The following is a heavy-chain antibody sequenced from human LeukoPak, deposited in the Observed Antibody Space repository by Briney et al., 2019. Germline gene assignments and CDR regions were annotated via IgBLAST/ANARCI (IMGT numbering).Heavy chain of an antibody. V-gene: IGHV3-21*01. CDR2: ISSSSSYI. CDR3: ARGPGDYGDYQLFFDY. CDR1: GFTFSSYS. Sequence: KPGGSLRLSCAASGFTFSSYSMNWVRQAPGKGLEWVSSISSSSSYIYYADSVKGRFTISRDNAKNSLYLQMNSLRAEDTAVYYCARGPGDYGDYQLFFDYWGQGTVVTVSS. J-gene: IGHJ4*02. D-gene: IGHD4-17*01.